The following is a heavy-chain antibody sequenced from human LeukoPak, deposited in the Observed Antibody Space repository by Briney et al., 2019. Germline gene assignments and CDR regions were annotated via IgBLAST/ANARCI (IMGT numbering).Heavy chain of an antibody. CDR2: IYYSGST. J-gene: IGHJ6*02. CDR1: GGSVSSGSYY. CDR3: ARMKLGYCSGGSSKKRFCGMDV. V-gene: IGHV4-61*01. Sequence: SETLSLTCTVSGGSVSSGSYYWSWIRQPPGKGLEWIGYIYYSGSTNYNPSLKSRVTISVDTSKNQFSLKLSSVTAADTAVYYCARMKLGYCSGGSSKKRFCGMDVWGQGTTVTVSS. D-gene: IGHD2-15*01.